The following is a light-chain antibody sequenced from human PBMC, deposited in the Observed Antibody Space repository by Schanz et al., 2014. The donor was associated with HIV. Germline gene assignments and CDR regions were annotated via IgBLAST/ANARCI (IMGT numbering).Light chain of an antibody. J-gene: IGKJ1*01. CDR3: QQYYSSSWT. CDR1: QDIRND. CDR2: AAS. V-gene: IGKV1-6*01. Sequence: AIQMTQSPSSLSASVGDRVTITCRASQDIRNDLGWYQQKPGKAPKLLIYAASSLQSGVPSRFSGSGSGTQFTLTISSLQPDDFATYYCQQYYSSSWTFGQGTNVEVK.